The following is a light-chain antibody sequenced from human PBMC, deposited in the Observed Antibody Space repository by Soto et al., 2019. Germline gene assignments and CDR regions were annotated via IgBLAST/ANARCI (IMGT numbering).Light chain of an antibody. Sequence: DIVMTQSPDSLAVSLGERAIISCKSSQSVLSSANNRNFLAWFQQKPGQPPKLLISWASTREYGVPDRFGGSGSGTDFTLTISSLQAEDVAVYYCQQYYGSPLTFGGGTKVDIK. CDR1: QSVLSSANNRNF. CDR3: QQYYGSPLT. J-gene: IGKJ4*01. V-gene: IGKV4-1*01. CDR2: WAS.